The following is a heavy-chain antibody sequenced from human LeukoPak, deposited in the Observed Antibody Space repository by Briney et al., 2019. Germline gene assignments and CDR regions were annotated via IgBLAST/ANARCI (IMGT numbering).Heavy chain of an antibody. V-gene: IGHV3-20*04. CDR1: GFTFDDYG. D-gene: IGHD3-16*02. J-gene: IGHJ4*02. CDR3: ARSLSSRFSGPRRPYYFDY. Sequence: GGSLRLSCAASGFTFDDYGMSWVRQAPGKGLEWVSGIIWSGGSTGYADSVKGRFTISRDNSKNTLYLQMNSLRAEDTAVYYCARSLSSRFSGPRRPYYFDYWGQGTLVTVSS. CDR2: IIWSGGST.